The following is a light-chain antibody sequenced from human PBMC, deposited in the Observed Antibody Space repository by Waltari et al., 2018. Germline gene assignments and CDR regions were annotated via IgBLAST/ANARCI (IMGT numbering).Light chain of an antibody. CDR3: CSYAGSFTWV. CDR1: NSDVGGYKY. CDR2: DVY. J-gene: IGLJ1*01. V-gene: IGLV2-11*01. Sequence: QSALTQPRSVSGSPGQSVTISCTGTNSDVGGYKYVSWYQQHPDKAPRLIIYDVYTRPSGVPNRFSGSKSVNTASLTISGLQSEDEADYYCCSYAGSFTWVFGTGTKVTVL.